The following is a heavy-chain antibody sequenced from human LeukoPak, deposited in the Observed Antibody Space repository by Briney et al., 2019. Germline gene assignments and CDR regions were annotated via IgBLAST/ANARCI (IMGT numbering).Heavy chain of an antibody. J-gene: IGHJ4*02. Sequence: SETLSLTCTVSGGSISSGGYYWSWIRQHPGKGLEWIGYIYYSGSTYYNPSLKSRVTISVDTSKNQFSLKLSSVTAADTAVYYCARGALKYGDDYWGQGTLVTVSS. V-gene: IGHV4-31*03. CDR1: GGSISSGGYY. D-gene: IGHD4-17*01. CDR3: ARGALKYGDDY. CDR2: IYYSGST.